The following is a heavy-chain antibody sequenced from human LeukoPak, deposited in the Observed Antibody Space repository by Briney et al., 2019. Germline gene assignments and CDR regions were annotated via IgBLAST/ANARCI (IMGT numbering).Heavy chain of an antibody. CDR3: AKRPSDYGDYVSYFDY. Sequence: GGSLRLSCAASGFSFISYGMHWVRQAPGKGLEWVGVISDDGRRKDYADSVKGRFTISRDNSKDTLYLQMDSLRAEDTAVYYCAKRPSDYGDYVSYFDYWGQGTLVTVSS. CDR2: ISDDGRRK. V-gene: IGHV3-30*18. J-gene: IGHJ4*02. CDR1: GFSFISYG. D-gene: IGHD4-17*01.